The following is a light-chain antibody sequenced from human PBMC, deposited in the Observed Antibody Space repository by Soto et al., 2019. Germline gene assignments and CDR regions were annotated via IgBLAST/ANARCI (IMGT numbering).Light chain of an antibody. J-gene: IGLJ3*02. CDR2: EVN. CDR3: CSFTTSRSWI. V-gene: IGLV2-14*01. Sequence: QSALTQPASVSGSPGQSITISCTGTSSDVGGYNYVSWYQHHPGTAPKLLIYEVNKWPSGISSRFSGSKSGNTASLTISGLQAEDEAHYYCCSFTTSRSWIFGGGTQLTVL. CDR1: SSDVGGYNY.